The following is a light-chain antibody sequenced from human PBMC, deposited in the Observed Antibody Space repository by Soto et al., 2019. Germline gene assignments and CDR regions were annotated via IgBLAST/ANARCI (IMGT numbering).Light chain of an antibody. CDR1: SSDVGSYNL. J-gene: IGLJ2*01. CDR3: CSYAGSSTVV. V-gene: IGLV2-23*01. Sequence: QSVLTQPASVSGSPGQSITISCTGTSSDVGSYNLVSWYQQHPGKAPKLMIYEGSKRPSGVSNRFSGSKSGNTASLTISGLQDEDEAYYYCCSYAGSSTVVFGGGTKLTVL. CDR2: EGS.